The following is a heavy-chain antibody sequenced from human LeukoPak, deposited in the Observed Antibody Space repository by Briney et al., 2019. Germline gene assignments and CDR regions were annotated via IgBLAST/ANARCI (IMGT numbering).Heavy chain of an antibody. D-gene: IGHD4-17*01. Sequence: GGFLRLSCAASGFTFSNYDMSWVRQAPGKGLEWVSAISGSGGSTYYADSVKGRFTISRDNSKNTLYLQMNSLRAEDTAVYYCARSYGDSYYFDYWGQGTLVTVSS. V-gene: IGHV3-23*01. CDR3: ARSYGDSYYFDY. CDR1: GFTFSNYD. J-gene: IGHJ4*02. CDR2: ISGSGGST.